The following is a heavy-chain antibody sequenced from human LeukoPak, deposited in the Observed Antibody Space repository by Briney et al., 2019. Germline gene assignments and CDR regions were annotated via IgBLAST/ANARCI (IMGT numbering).Heavy chain of an antibody. V-gene: IGHV4-59*01. CDR3: ARSIAVAGTGIDY. CDR1: SGSINGYN. Sequence: SETLSLTCTVSSGSINGYNWSWIRQPPGKGLEWIGYVYFSGSTKYNPSLESRVTISLDTSKNQFSLKLSSVTAADTAVYYCARSIAVAGTGIDYWGQGTLVTVSS. CDR2: VYFSGST. J-gene: IGHJ4*02. D-gene: IGHD6-19*01.